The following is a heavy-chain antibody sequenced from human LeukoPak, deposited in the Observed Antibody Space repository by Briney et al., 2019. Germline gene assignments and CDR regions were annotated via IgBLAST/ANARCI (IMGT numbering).Heavy chain of an antibody. CDR2: ISGSGGST. CDR3: AKGGSYYYFDY. Sequence: GGSLRLSCAASGFTFDDYGMSWVRQAPGKGLEWVSAISGSGGSTYYADSVKGRFTISRDNSKNTLYLQMNSLRAEDTAVYYCAKGGSYYYFDYWGQGTLVTVSS. V-gene: IGHV3-23*01. CDR1: GFTFDDYG. J-gene: IGHJ4*02. D-gene: IGHD1-26*01.